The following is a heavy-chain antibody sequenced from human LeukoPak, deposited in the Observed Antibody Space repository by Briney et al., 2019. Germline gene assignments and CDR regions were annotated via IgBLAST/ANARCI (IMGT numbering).Heavy chain of an antibody. Sequence: GGSLRLSCAASGLTFSSYAITWVRQAPGKGLKWVSGISDGGGSTYYADSVKGRFTVSRDNSKNTLYLQMNSLRAEDTAVYYCAKSWSQWLANFDYWGQGTLVTVSS. J-gene: IGHJ4*02. CDR1: GLTFSSYA. CDR3: AKSWSQWLANFDY. D-gene: IGHD6-19*01. CDR2: ISDGGGST. V-gene: IGHV3-23*01.